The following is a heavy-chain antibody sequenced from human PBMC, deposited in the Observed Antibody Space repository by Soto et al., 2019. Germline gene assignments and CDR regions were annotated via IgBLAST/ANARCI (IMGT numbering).Heavy chain of an antibody. Sequence: QVQLQESGPGLVKPSQTLSLTCSVSGASISSDQYLWTWIRQTPGKGLEWIGYISRSGGTYYSPPVKGRPNLSLDKSKNQFSLILSSVTAADTAIYFCARGSFREYEDATGYYNSFDPWGQGALVTVSS. CDR1: GASISSDQYL. D-gene: IGHD3-9*01. CDR3: ARGSFREYEDATGYYNSFDP. V-gene: IGHV4-30-4*01. CDR2: ISRSGGT. J-gene: IGHJ5*02.